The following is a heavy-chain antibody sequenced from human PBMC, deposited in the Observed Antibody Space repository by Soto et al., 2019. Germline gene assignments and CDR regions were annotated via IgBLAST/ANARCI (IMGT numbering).Heavy chain of an antibody. J-gene: IGHJ4*02. D-gene: IGHD6-13*01. Sequence: SETLSLTCTVSGGSVSSGSYYWSWIRQRPGKGLEWIGYIYYSGSTYYNPSLKSRVTISVDTSKNQFSLKLSSVTAADTAVYYCARDIGYSSIDWGQGTLVTVSS. CDR3: ARDIGYSSID. CDR2: IYYSGST. CDR1: GGSVSSGSYY. V-gene: IGHV4-31*03.